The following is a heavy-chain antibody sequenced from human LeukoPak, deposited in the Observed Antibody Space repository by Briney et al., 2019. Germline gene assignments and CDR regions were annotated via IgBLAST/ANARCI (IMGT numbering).Heavy chain of an antibody. Sequence: PGGSLRLSCAASGFTFGDYATHWVRQAPGKGLEWVSGILWNSGSKAYADSVKGRFSISRDNAKNSLHLEMNSLRIDDTALYYCVKDSNSGHYFTDVFDVWGQGTMVTVSS. CDR1: GFTFGDYA. CDR3: VKDSNSGHYFTDVFDV. J-gene: IGHJ3*01. V-gene: IGHV3-9*01. CDR2: ILWNSGSK. D-gene: IGHD3-3*01.